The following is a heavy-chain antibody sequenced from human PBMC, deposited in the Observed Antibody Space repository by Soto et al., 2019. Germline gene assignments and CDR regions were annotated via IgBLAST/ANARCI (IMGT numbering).Heavy chain of an antibody. Sequence: PGGSLRLSCAASGFTFSSYGMHLVRHAPVKGLEWVAVIWYDGSNKYYADSVKGRFTISRDNSKNTLYLQMNSPRAADTAVYYCARGRDYESLWQWGQGTRVTVSS. J-gene: IGHJ4*02. D-gene: IGHD4-17*01. CDR1: GFTFSSYG. V-gene: IGHV3-33*01. CDR2: IWYDGSNK. CDR3: ARGRDYESLWQ.